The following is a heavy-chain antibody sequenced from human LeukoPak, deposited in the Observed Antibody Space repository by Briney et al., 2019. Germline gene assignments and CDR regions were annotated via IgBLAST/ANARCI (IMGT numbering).Heavy chain of an antibody. D-gene: IGHD2-2*01. CDR2: MNPNSGNT. CDR1: GYTFTSYD. V-gene: IGHV1-8*01. Sequence: VASVKVSCKASGYTFTSYDINWVRQATGQGLEWMGWMNPNSGNTGYAQKFQGRVTMTRDTSTSTVYMELSSLRSEDTAVYYCARDIVVVPAAPLNWFDPWGQGTLVAVSS. J-gene: IGHJ5*02. CDR3: ARDIVVVPAAPLNWFDP.